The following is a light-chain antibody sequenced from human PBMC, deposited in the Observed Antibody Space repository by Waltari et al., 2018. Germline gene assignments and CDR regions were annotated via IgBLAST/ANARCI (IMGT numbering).Light chain of an antibody. CDR3: SSCSSITTLV. CDR2: DVT. CDR1: SSEVGGFNY. J-gene: IGLJ2*01. V-gene: IGLV2-14*03. Sequence: QSPLTQPASVSGSPGQSITISCTGSSSEVGGFNYVSWYQHHPDKAPQLIIYDVTTRPAVVSNRCSGYKSGHTASLTISGVQAEDEADYYCSSCSSITTLVFGGGTKLTVL.